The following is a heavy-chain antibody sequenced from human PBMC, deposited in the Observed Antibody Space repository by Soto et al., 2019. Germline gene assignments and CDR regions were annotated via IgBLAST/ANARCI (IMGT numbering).Heavy chain of an antibody. Sequence: QVQLQASGPGLVQPSGTLSLTCAVSGGSISSTNWWSWVRQSPGKGLEWIGEIYHTGSPAYNPYLKSRVTISVDKSKKHVFLKLTSVTAADTAMYLCGRWLGTSYGMDVWGQGTAVNVSS. V-gene: IGHV4-4*02. D-gene: IGHD3-10*01. J-gene: IGHJ6*02. CDR1: GGSISSTNW. CDR3: GRWLGTSYGMDV. CDR2: IYHTGSP.